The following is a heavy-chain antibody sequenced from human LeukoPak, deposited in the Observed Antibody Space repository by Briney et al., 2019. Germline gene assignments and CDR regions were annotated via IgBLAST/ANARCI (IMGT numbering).Heavy chain of an antibody. Sequence: ASVKVSCKASGYTFTSYGISWVRQAPGQGLEWMGWISAYNGNTNYAQKLQGRVTMTTDTSTSTAYMELRSLRSDDPAVYYCARDRRDDFWSGYYTIGRAFDIWGQGTMVTVSS. CDR3: ARDRRDDFWSGYYTIGRAFDI. D-gene: IGHD3-3*01. CDR1: GYTFTSYG. CDR2: ISAYNGNT. J-gene: IGHJ3*02. V-gene: IGHV1-18*01.